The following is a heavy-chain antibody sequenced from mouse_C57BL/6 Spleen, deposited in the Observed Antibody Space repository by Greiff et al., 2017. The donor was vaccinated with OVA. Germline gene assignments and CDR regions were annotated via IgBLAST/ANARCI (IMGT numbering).Heavy chain of an antibody. Sequence: VQLKQSGPELVKPGASVKISCKASGYTFTDYYMNWVKQSHGKSLEWIGDINPNNGGTSYNQKFKGKATLTVDKSSSTAYMELRSLTSEDSAVYYCARSATVRAMDYWGQGTSVTVSS. J-gene: IGHJ4*01. V-gene: IGHV1-26*01. D-gene: IGHD1-1*01. CDR2: INPNNGGT. CDR3: ARSATVRAMDY. CDR1: GYTFTDYY.